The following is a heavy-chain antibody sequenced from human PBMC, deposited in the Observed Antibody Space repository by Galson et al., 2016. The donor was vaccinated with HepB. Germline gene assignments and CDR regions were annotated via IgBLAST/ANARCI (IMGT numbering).Heavy chain of an antibody. CDR1: GFIFSRYG. V-gene: IGHV3-23*01. D-gene: IGHD1-26*01. J-gene: IGHJ4*02. CDR2: ISADGGST. CDR3: ARGGNYGYT. Sequence: SLRLSCAASGFIFSRYGVAWVRQAPGKGLEWVSIISADGGSTHYADSLKGRFTISRDNSKNTLYLQMNSLRVEDTAVYYCARGGNYGYTWGLGTLVTVSS.